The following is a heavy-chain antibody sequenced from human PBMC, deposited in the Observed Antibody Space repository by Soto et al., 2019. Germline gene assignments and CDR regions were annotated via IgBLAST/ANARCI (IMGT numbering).Heavy chain of an antibody. J-gene: IGHJ4*02. CDR3: AKVVGANLNYFDY. CDR2: VRGNSYGA. Sequence: SLRLSCAASGFMFENYAMIWVRQAPGKGLEWVATVRGNSYGAYYADSVKGRFTISRDNSKNTLYLQMNSLRAEDTAVYYCAKVVGANLNYFDYWGQGTLVTVSS. CDR1: GFMFENYA. V-gene: IGHV3-23*01. D-gene: IGHD1-26*01.